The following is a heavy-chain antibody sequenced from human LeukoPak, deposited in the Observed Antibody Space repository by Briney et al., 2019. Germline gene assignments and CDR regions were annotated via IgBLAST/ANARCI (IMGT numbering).Heavy chain of an antibody. CDR3: ARGSHSSSSDYYYYGMDV. CDR1: GGSISSGGYY. CDR2: IYTSGST. D-gene: IGHD6-6*01. Sequence: SETLSLTCTVSGGSISSGGYYWSWIRQPAGKGLEWIGRIYTSGSTNYNPSLKSRVTISVDTSKNQFSLKLSSVTAADTAVYYCARGSHSSSSDYYYYGMDVWGQGTTVTVSS. V-gene: IGHV4-61*02. J-gene: IGHJ6*02.